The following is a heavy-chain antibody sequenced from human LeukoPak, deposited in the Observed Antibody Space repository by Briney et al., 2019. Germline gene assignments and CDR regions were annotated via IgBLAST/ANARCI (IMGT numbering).Heavy chain of an antibody. CDR2: VYYSGTT. J-gene: IGHJ3*02. V-gene: IGHV4-39*01. CDR1: GGSIRSTSYY. D-gene: IGHD3-3*01. CDR3: ARHARREALRHSAFDI. Sequence: SETLSLTCTVSGGSIRSTSYYWSRIRQPPGKGLEWIGSVYYSGTTYYNPSFRSRLTMSVDTSNNQFSLKLSSVTAADTAMYYCARHARREALRHSAFDIWGQGTMDTVSS.